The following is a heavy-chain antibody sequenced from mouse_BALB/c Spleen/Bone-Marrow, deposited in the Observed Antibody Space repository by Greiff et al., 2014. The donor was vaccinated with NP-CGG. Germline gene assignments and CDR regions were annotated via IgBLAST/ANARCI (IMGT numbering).Heavy chain of an antibody. V-gene: IGHV2-9*02. CDR2: IWAGGST. D-gene: IGHD2-3*01. Sequence: QVPLKESGPGLGAPSQSLSITFTGSGVSLTSYGVHWGRQPPGKGLGWLGVIWAGGSTNYNSALMSRLIISKDNSKSQVFLKMNSLQTDDTAMYYCARVYLWYFDVWGAGTTVTVSS. CDR1: GVSLTSYG. CDR3: ARVYLWYFDV. J-gene: IGHJ1*01.